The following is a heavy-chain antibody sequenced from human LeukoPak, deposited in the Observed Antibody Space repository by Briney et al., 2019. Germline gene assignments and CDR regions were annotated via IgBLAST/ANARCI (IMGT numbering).Heavy chain of an antibody. CDR1: GFTFSSYG. CDR3: AKENVLRFLEWLLYFDY. J-gene: IGHJ4*02. D-gene: IGHD3-3*01. Sequence: GGSLRLSCAASGFTFSSYGMHWVRQAPGKGLEWVAFIRYDGSNKYYADSVKGRFTISRDNFKNTLYLQMNSLRAEDTAVYYCAKENVLRFLEWLLYFDYWGQGTLVTVSS. CDR2: IRYDGSNK. V-gene: IGHV3-30*02.